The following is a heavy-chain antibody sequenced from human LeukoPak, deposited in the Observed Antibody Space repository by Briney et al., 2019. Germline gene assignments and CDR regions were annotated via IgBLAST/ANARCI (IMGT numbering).Heavy chain of an antibody. CDR3: AREQEAGYSRTYYMDV. CDR1: GYSISSGYY. V-gene: IGHV4-38-2*02. J-gene: IGHJ6*03. D-gene: IGHD6-13*01. CDR2: IYYSGST. Sequence: PSETLSLTCTVSGYSISSGYYWGWIRQPPGKGLEWIGSIYYSGSTYYNPSLKSRVTISVDTSKNQFSLKLSSVTAADTAVYYCAREQEAGYSRTYYMDVWGKGTTVTVSS.